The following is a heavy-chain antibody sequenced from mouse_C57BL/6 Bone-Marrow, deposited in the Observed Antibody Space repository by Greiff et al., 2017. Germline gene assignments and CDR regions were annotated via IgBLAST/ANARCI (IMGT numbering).Heavy chain of an antibody. D-gene: IGHD2-3*01. Sequence: EVKLMESGPGLVKPSQSLSLTCSVTGYSITSGYYWNWIRQFPGNKLEWMGYISYDGSNNYNPSLKNRISITRDTSKNQFFLKLNSVTTEDTATYYCARARQVYDGYYVDYWGQGTTLTVSS. CDR3: ARARQVYDGYYVDY. CDR1: GYSITSGYY. J-gene: IGHJ2*01. V-gene: IGHV3-6*01. CDR2: ISYDGSN.